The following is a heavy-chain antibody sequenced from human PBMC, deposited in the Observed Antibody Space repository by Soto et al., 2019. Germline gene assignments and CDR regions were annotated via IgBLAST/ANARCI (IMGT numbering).Heavy chain of an antibody. V-gene: IGHV3-74*01. CDR3: ARGYSYALEY. CDR1: VFTFSRYP. Sequence: PVGSLRLSCASSVFTFSRYPMHCVRQAPGKGLVWVSRINSDGSSTRYADSVKGRFTVSRDNAKNTLYLEMNSLRAEDTAVYYCARGYSYALEYWGQGTLVIVSS. CDR2: INSDGSST. D-gene: IGHD3-16*01. J-gene: IGHJ4*02.